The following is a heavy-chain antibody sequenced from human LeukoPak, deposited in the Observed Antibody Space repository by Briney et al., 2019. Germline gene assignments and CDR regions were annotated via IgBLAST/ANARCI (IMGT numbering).Heavy chain of an antibody. CDR1: GGSISSYY. CDR2: IYYSGST. V-gene: IGHV4-59*01. Sequence: SKTLSLTCTVSGGSISSYYWSWIRQPPGKGLEWIGYIYYSGSTNYNPSLKSRVTISVDTSKNQFSLKLSSVTAADTAVYYCARVRVGWFDPWGQGTLVTVSS. CDR3: ARVRVGWFDP. J-gene: IGHJ5*02.